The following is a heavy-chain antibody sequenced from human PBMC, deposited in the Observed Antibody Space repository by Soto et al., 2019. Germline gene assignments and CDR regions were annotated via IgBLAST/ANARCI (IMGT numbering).Heavy chain of an antibody. D-gene: IGHD3-22*01. Sequence: PGGSLRLSCASSGFTFSSYAMSWVRQAPGKGLEWVSAISGSGGSTYYADSVKGRFTISRDNSKNTLYLQMNSLRAEDTAVYYFAKDNYDSNRLDFWAQRTLVTVSS. V-gene: IGHV3-23*01. J-gene: IGHJ4*02. CDR3: AKDNYDSNRLDF. CDR1: GFTFSSYA. CDR2: ISGSGGST.